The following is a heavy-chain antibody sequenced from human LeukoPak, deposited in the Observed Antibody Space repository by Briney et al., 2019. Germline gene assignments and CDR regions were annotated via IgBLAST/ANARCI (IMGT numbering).Heavy chain of an antibody. CDR1: GYTFTGYY. D-gene: IGHD3-10*01. V-gene: IGHV1-18*04. J-gene: IGHJ6*03. CDR3: ARDRTDGGSYYYHYMDV. CDR2: INPNSGNT. Sequence: ASVKVSCKASGYTFTGYYMHWVRQAPGQGLEWMGWINPNSGNTGYAQKLQGRVTMTTDTSTSTAYMELRSLRSDDTAVYYCARDRTDGGSYYYHYMDVWGKGTTVTVSS.